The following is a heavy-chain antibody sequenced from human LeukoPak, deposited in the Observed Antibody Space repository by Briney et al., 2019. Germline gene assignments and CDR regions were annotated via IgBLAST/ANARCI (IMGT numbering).Heavy chain of an antibody. V-gene: IGHV1-69*04. D-gene: IGHD2-21*02. J-gene: IGHJ6*02. CDR1: GGTFSSYA. Sequence: SVKVSCKASGGTFSSYAISWVRQAPGQGLEWMGRIIPILGIANYARKFQGRVTITADKSTSTAYMELSSLRSEDTAVYYCARDGCGGDCRPNYYYYYGMDVWGQGTTVTVSS. CDR3: ARDGCGGDCRPNYYYYYGMDV. CDR2: IIPILGIA.